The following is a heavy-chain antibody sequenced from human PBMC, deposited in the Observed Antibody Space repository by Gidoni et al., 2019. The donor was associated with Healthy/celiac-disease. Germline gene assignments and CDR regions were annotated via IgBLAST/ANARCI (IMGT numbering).Heavy chain of an antibody. D-gene: IGHD3-10*01. V-gene: IGHV1-69*02. CDR1: GGNFSSYT. CDR2: IIHIHCIA. CDR3: AGAFRGLDNNWFDP. Sequence: QVQLVQSGAEVKKPGSSVKISCKAYGGNFSSYTISWVRQAPGQGPEWRGRIIHIHCIANYAQKFQGRVTITADKSTSTSYMELSSLRSGDTAVYYCAGAFRGLDNNWFDPWGQGTLVTVSS. J-gene: IGHJ5*02.